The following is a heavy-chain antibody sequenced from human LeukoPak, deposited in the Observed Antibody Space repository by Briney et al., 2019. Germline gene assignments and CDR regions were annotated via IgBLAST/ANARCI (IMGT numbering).Heavy chain of an antibody. CDR2: IKQDGSEK. CDR1: GFTFSSYW. J-gene: IGHJ4*02. V-gene: IGHV3-7*04. Sequence: GGSLRLSCAASGFTFSSYWMIWVRQAPGKGLEWVANIKQDGSEKSYVDSVKGRFTVSRDNAKNSLDLQMNSLRAEDTAVYYCARETSRRFDSWGRGTLVTVSS. CDR3: ARETSRRFDS.